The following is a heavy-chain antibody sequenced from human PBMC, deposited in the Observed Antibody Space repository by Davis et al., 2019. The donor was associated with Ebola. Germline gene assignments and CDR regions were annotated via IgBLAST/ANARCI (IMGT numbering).Heavy chain of an antibody. J-gene: IGHJ3*02. V-gene: IGHV3-23*01. CDR3: AKDTSNIWFDI. D-gene: IGHD1-26*01. Sequence: GESLKISCAASGFIFRSYVMSWVRQAPGKGLEWVSTFGTSGDTYYADSVKGRFTISRDNSKNTLYLQMNGLRVEDTAIYYCAKDTSNIWFDIWGQGTNVTVSS. CDR1: GFIFRSYV. CDR2: FGTSGDT.